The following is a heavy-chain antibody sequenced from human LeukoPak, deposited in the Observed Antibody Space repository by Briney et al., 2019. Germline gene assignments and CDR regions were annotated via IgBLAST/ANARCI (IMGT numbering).Heavy chain of an antibody. Sequence: GGSLRLSCTASTFSFGDYTMSWVRQAPGKGLEWVSSISSRGDAIDYADSVKGRFTISRDNSKNTLYLQMNSLRAEDTAMYYCAKDLVGGPVYWGQGTLVTVSS. CDR2: ISSRGDAI. D-gene: IGHD4-23*01. CDR1: TFSFGDYT. CDR3: AKDLVGGPVY. V-gene: IGHV3-23*01. J-gene: IGHJ4*02.